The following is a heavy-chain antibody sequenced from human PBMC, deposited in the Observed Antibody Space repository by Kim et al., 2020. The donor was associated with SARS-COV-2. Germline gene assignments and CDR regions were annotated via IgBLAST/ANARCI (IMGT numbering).Heavy chain of an antibody. CDR1: GYPFTSYA. D-gene: IGHD2-21*02. CDR3: AKDRTYCGGDCYLDPYDVFDI. J-gene: IGHJ3*02. CDR2: INAGNGNR. Sequence: ASVKVSCKASGYPFTSYAMHWVRQAPGQRLAWMGWINAGNGNRKYSQNFQGRVTITRDRSATTAYRELISLRSEDTAVYYCAKDRTYCGGDCYLDPYDVFDIWGQGTLVTVSS. V-gene: IGHV1-3*01.